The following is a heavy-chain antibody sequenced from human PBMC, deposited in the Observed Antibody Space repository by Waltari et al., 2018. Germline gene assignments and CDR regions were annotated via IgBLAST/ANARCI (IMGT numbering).Heavy chain of an antibody. CDR3: ARVSLGGSYYSHSYYYGMDV. J-gene: IGHJ6*02. CDR1: GGSISSYY. V-gene: IGHV4-59*01. CDR2: IYSSGST. D-gene: IGHD1-26*01. Sequence: QVQLQESGPGLVKPSETLSLTCTVSGGSISSYYWSWIRQPPGKGLEWIGYIYSSGSTNYNPSLKSRVTISVYTSKNQFSLKLSSVTAADTAVYYCARVSLGGSYYSHSYYYGMDVWGQGTTVTVSS.